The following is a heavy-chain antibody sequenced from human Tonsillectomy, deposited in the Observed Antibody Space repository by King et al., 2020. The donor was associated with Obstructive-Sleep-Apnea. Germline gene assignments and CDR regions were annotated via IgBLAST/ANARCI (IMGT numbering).Heavy chain of an antibody. D-gene: IGHD2-2*01. V-gene: IGHV3-11*01. CDR2: ISSTGSPT. Sequence: VQLVESGGGLVKPGGSLRLSCAASGFTFNDYYMTWIRQAPGKGLEWVSYISSTGSPTYYADSVKGRFTISRDNAKNSRYLPMNSLRAADTAVYYCARDLGCSSTSCPFDYWGQGTLVTVSS. CDR3: ARDLGCSSTSCPFDY. CDR1: GFTFNDYY. J-gene: IGHJ4*02.